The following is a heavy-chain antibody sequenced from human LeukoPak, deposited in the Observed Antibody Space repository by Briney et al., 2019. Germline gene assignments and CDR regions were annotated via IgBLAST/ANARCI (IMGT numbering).Heavy chain of an antibody. D-gene: IGHD3-16*01. J-gene: IGHJ2*01. Sequence: PGGSLRLSCAASGFTVSTNYMSWVRQAPGKGLEWVSVIYRDGDTYYADSVKGRFTISRDSSKNILYLQMNSLRAEDTAVYYCARDVFDRGLQWYFDPWGRGTVITVSS. CDR1: GFTVSTNY. CDR3: ARDVFDRGLQWYFDP. CDR2: IYRDGDT. V-gene: IGHV3-53*01.